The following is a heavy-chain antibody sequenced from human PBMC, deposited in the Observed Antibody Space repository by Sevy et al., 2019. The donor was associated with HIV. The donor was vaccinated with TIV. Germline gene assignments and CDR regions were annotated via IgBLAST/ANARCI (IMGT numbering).Heavy chain of an antibody. V-gene: IGHV3-11*06. Sequence: GGSLRLSCAASGFTFSDYYMSWIRQAPGKGLEWVSCISSSSSYIYYADSVKGRFTISRDNAKNSLYLQMNSLRAEDTAVYYCARDKVVAATQTFYYCGMDVWGQGTTVTVSS. CDR2: ISSSSSYI. J-gene: IGHJ6*02. D-gene: IGHD2-15*01. CDR1: GFTFSDYY. CDR3: ARDKVVAATQTFYYCGMDV.